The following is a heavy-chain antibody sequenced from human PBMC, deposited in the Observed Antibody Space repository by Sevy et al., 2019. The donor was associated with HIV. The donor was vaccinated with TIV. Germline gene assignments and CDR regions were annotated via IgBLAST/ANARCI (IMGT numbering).Heavy chain of an antibody. J-gene: IGHJ4*02. CDR1: GFTLNNYW. CDR3: VRAIAKDGSF. CDR2: INQDGGVT. Sequence: GGSLRLYCVASGFTLNNYWMHWVRQAPGKGLEWVANINQDGGVTYYVDSVRGRFTISRDNGRNLVFLQMNSLRVDDTALYFCVRAIAKDGSFWGQGTLVTVSS. D-gene: IGHD6-13*01. V-gene: IGHV3-7*01.